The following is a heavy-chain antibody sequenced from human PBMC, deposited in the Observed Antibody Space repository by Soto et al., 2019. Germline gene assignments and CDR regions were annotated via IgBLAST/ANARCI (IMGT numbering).Heavy chain of an antibody. CDR2: IFSSGST. V-gene: IGHV4-4*07. J-gene: IGHJ4*02. D-gene: IGHD5-12*01. CDR1: GGSINTFY. Sequence: PSVTLSLTCTVSGGSINTFYWSWVRQPAGKGLEWIGRIFSSGSTSFNPSLESRVAMSVDTSKNHFSLNLSSVTAAAMAVYYCAREGSYSAYNFAHGIQLWSFDFWGQGALVTVSS. CDR3: AREGSYSAYNFAHGIQLWSFDF.